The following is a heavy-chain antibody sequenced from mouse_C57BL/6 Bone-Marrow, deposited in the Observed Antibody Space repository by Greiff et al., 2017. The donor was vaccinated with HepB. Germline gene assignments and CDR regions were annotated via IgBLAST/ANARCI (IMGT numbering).Heavy chain of an antibody. J-gene: IGHJ1*03. V-gene: IGHV10-1*01. CDR1: GFSFNTYA. Sequence: DVKLVESGGGLVQPKGSLKLSCAASGFSFNTYAMNWVRQAPGKGLEWVARIRSKSNNYATYYADSVKDRFTISRDDSESMLYLQMNNLKTEDTAMYYCVRWSIYDGYYSRYFDVWGTGTTVTVSS. CDR3: VRWSIYDGYYSRYFDV. CDR2: IRSKSNNYAT. D-gene: IGHD2-3*01.